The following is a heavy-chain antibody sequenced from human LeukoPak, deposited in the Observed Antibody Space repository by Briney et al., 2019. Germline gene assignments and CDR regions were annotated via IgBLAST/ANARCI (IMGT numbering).Heavy chain of an antibody. CDR3: ARGNDY. Sequence: GASLRLSCAASGLTFSSYWMSWVRQAPGKGLEWVSVIYSGGSTYYADSVKGRFTISRDNSKNTLYLQMNSLRAEDTAVYYCARGNDYWGQGTLVTVSS. J-gene: IGHJ4*02. CDR2: IYSGGST. CDR1: GLTFSSYW. V-gene: IGHV3-66*01.